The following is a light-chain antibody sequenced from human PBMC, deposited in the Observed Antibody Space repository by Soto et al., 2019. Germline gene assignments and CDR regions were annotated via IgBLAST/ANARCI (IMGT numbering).Light chain of an antibody. CDR1: QSISRH. Sequence: EIVLTQSPATLSLSPGERATLSCRASQSISRHLAWYQQKPGQAPRLLIYDASNRATGIPARFSGSGSGTDFPLTISRLEPEDFAVYYCQQRHNWPPLTFGGGTKVEIK. V-gene: IGKV3-11*01. J-gene: IGKJ4*01. CDR3: QQRHNWPPLT. CDR2: DAS.